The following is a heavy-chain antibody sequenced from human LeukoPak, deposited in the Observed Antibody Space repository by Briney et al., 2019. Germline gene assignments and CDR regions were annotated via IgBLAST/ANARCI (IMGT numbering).Heavy chain of an antibody. J-gene: IGHJ4*02. CDR3: ARVRGYCSSTICYRYYFDY. D-gene: IGHD2-2*01. Sequence: SETLSLTCTVSGYCISSGYYWGWIRQPPGKGREWIGTLYHSGSTYYNPSLKSRVTISVDTSKNQFSLKLTSVTAADTAVYYCARVRGYCSSTICYRYYFDYWGQGTLVTVSS. V-gene: IGHV4-38-2*02. CDR2: LYHSGST. CDR1: GYCISSGYY.